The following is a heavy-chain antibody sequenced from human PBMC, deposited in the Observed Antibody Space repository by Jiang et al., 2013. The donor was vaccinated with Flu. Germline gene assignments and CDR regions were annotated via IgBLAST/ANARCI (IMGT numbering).Heavy chain of an antibody. D-gene: IGHD6-25*01. CDR3: VKHTAAGGCCILDS. CDR2: IYPRDSDI. Sequence: LEWMGIIYPRDSDIRYSPPFEDRVTISADKSINTAYLQWSNLESSDTAMYYCVKHTAAGGCCILDSWGQGTLVIVSS. V-gene: IGHV5-51*01. J-gene: IGHJ4*02.